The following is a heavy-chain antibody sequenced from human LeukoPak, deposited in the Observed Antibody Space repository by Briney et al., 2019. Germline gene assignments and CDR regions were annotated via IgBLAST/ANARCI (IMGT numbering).Heavy chain of an antibody. CDR3: ARSGTHTDFDY. CDR1: GYTFTNYG. CDR2: ISAYNGNT. D-gene: IGHD1-1*01. Sequence: ASVKVSCQASGYTFTNYGISWVRQVPGQGLEWMGWISAYNGNTNYAQKFQGRVTMTTDTSTSTAYMELRSLRSEDTAVYYCARSGTHTDFDYWGQGTLVTVSS. V-gene: IGHV1-18*01. J-gene: IGHJ4*02.